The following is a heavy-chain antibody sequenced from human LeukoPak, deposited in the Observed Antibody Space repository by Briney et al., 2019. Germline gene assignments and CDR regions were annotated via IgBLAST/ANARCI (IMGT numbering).Heavy chain of an antibody. V-gene: IGHV4-34*01. CDR1: GGSFSGYY. CDR3: ARGKYYFDSNGYDY. Sequence: SETLSLTCDVSGGSFSGYYWNWIRQTPGKGLEWIGEVIHDGATNYNPSLKSRVAISIDTSKNQFSLKLSSVTAADTAVYYCARGKYYFDSNGYDYWGQGTRVTVSS. D-gene: IGHD3-22*01. J-gene: IGHJ4*02. CDR2: VIHDGAT.